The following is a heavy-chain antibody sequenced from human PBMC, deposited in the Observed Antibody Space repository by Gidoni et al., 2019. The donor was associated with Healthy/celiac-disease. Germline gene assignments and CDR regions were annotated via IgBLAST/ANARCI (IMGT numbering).Heavy chain of an antibody. Sequence: QVQLQQWGAGLLKPSETLSITCAVYGGSFSGYYWSWIRQPPGKGLEWIGEINHSGSTNYNPSLKGRVTISVDTSKNQFSRKLSSVTAADTAVYDCARGSRGGSYNYWGQGTLVTVSS. CDR1: GGSFSGYY. CDR3: ARGSRGGSYNY. V-gene: IGHV4-34*01. J-gene: IGHJ4*02. D-gene: IGHD1-26*01. CDR2: INHSGST.